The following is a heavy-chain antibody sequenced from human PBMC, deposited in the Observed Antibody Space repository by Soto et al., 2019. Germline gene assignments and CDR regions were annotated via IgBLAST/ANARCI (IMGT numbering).Heavy chain of an antibody. Sequence: QVQLVQSGAEVKKPGSSVKVSCKASGGTVSSYAIIWVRQAPGQGLEWMGGIIPIFGTTNYAQKFQGRVTITADESTSTAYMELSSLRSDDTAVYYSARAPPPYYDILIGYLDYWGQGTLVTVSS. J-gene: IGHJ4*02. CDR2: IIPIFGTT. V-gene: IGHV1-69*01. D-gene: IGHD3-9*01. CDR1: GGTVSSYA. CDR3: ARAPPPYYDILIGYLDY.